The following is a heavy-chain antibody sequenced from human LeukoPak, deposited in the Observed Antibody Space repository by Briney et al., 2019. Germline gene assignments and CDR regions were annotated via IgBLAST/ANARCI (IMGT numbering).Heavy chain of an antibody. CDR3: AKARYYYDSSGYYYY. CDR2: ISYDGSNK. V-gene: IGHV3-30*18. D-gene: IGHD3-22*01. J-gene: IGHJ4*02. Sequence: PGGSLRLSCAASGFTFSSYGMHWVRQAPGKGLEWVAVISYDGSNKYYADSVKGRFTISRDNSKNTLYLRMNSLRAEDTAVYYCAKARYYYDSSGYYYYWGQGTLVTVSS. CDR1: GFTFSSYG.